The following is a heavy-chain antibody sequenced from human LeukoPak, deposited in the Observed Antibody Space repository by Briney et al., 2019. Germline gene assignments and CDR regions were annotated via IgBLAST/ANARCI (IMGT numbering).Heavy chain of an antibody. CDR2: INPSGGST. J-gene: IGHJ4*02. CDR3: ARDLDGTTEYYFDY. V-gene: IGHV1-46*01. CDR1: GYTFTSYY. Sequence: ASVKVSCKASGYTFTSYYMHWVRQAPGQGLEWMGIINPSGGSTSYAQKFQGRVTITADESTSTAYMELSSLRSEDTAVYYCARDLDGTTEYYFDYWGQGTLVTVSS. D-gene: IGHD4-17*01.